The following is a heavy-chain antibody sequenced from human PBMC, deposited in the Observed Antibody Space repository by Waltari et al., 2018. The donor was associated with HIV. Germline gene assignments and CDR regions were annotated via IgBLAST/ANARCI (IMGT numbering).Heavy chain of an antibody. V-gene: IGHV3-53*01. Sequence: EVQLVESGGGLIQPGGSLRLSCAASGFTVSSNYMSWVRPAPGKGLEWVSVIYSGGSTYYADSVKGRFTISRDNSKNTLYLQMNSLRAEDTAVYYCARAITMVRGGTAWFDPWGQGTLVTVSS. CDR1: GFTVSSNY. CDR2: IYSGGST. D-gene: IGHD3-10*01. CDR3: ARAITMVRGGTAWFDP. J-gene: IGHJ5*02.